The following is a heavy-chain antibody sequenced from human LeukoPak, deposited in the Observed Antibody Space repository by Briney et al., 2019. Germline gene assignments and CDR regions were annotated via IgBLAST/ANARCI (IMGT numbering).Heavy chain of an antibody. D-gene: IGHD5-18*01. CDR3: AREEAGTAMADY. Sequence: SETLSLTCAVSGGSISSSSYYWGRIRQPPGKGLEWIGTIYYSGSTYSNPSLKSRVTISVDTSKNQFSLKLSSVTAADTAVYYCAREEAGTAMADYWGQGTLVTVSS. J-gene: IGHJ4*02. CDR1: GGSISSSSYY. CDR2: IYYSGST. V-gene: IGHV4-39*07.